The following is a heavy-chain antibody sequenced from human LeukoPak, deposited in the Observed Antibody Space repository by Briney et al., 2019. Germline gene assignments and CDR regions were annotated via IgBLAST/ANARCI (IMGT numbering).Heavy chain of an antibody. J-gene: IGHJ4*02. CDR2: IYYSGST. D-gene: IGHD6-13*01. CDR1: GGSISSSSYY. CDR3: ATIAAAGTN. V-gene: IGHV4-39*07. Sequence: SETLSLTCTVSGGSISSSSYYWGWIRQPPGKGLEWIGCIYYSGSTNYNPSLKSRVTISVDTSKNQFSLKLSSVTAADTAVYYCATIAAAGTNWGQGTLVTVSS.